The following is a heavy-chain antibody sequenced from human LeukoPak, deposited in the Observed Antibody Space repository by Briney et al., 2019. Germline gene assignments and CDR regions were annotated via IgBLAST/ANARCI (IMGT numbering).Heavy chain of an antibody. J-gene: IGHJ4*02. Sequence: GGSLRLSCAASGFTFSSYAVNWVRQAPGKGLEWVSAISGSGGSTYYADSVKGRFTISRDNSKNTLYLQLNSLRAEDTAVYYCAKGYRVLAANYYFDYWGQGTLVTVSS. D-gene: IGHD2-15*01. V-gene: IGHV3-23*01. CDR3: AKGYRVLAANYYFDY. CDR2: ISGSGGST. CDR1: GFTFSSYA.